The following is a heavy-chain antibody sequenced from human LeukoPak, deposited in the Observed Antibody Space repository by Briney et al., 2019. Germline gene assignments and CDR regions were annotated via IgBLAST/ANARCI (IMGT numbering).Heavy chain of an antibody. J-gene: IGHJ3*02. CDR2: INTNTGNP. Sequence: ASVKVSCKASGYTSTSYAMNWVRQAPGQGLEWMGWINTNTGNPTYAQGFTGRFVFSLDTSVSTAYLQISSLKAEDTAVYYCARGPRMATISFYAFDIWGQGAMVTVSS. CDR1: GYTSTSYA. CDR3: ARGPRMATISFYAFDI. V-gene: IGHV7-4-1*02. D-gene: IGHD5-24*01.